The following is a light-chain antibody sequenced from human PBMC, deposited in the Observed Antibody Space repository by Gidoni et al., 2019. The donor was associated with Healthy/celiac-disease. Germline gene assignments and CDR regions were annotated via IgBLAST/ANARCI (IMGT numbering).Light chain of an antibody. CDR1: QSVSSSY. CDR3: QQYGSSPRLT. J-gene: IGKJ4*01. Sequence: EIVLTQSPRTLSLSPGERATLSCRASQSVSSSYLAWYQQNPAQAPRLLIYGASSRATGIPDRCSGSGAATDFTLTISRLEHEDVAVYYCQQYGSSPRLTFGGGTKVEIK. V-gene: IGKV3-20*01. CDR2: GAS.